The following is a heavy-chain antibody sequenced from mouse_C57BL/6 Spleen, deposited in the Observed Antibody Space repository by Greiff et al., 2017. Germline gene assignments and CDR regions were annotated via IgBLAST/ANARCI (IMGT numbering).Heavy chain of an antibody. CDR3: ARRGLGRSNYFDY. CDR2: INPSTGGT. D-gene: IGHD4-1*01. Sequence: EVMLVESGPELVKPGASVKISCKASGYSFTGYYMNWVKQSPEKSLEWIGEINPSTGGTTYNQKFKAKATLTVDKSSSTAYMQLKRLTSEDSAVYYCARRGLGRSNYFDYWGQGTTLTVSS. V-gene: IGHV1-42*01. CDR1: GYSFTGYY. J-gene: IGHJ2*01.